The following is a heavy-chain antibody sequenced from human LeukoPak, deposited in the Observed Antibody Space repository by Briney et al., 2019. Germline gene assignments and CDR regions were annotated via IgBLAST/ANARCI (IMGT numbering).Heavy chain of an antibody. CDR1: GSAVSSNH. CDR3: AKEADYFYGSGSFYSYYMDV. CDR2: IFNGGST. Sequence: GGSPRLSCAASGSAVSSNHMNWVRQAPGKGLEWVSVIFNGGSTYYADSVKGRFTISRDNAKNSLYLQMNSLRAEDTALYHCAKEADYFYGSGSFYSYYMDVWGKGTTVTVSS. D-gene: IGHD3-10*01. V-gene: IGHV3-53*01. J-gene: IGHJ6*03.